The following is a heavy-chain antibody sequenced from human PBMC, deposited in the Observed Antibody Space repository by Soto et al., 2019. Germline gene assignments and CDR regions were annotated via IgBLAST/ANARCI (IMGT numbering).Heavy chain of an antibody. V-gene: IGHV3-23*01. CDR1: GLTFSSYA. CDR3: AKESDYVWGSYRYKYYFDY. J-gene: IGHJ4*02. D-gene: IGHD3-16*02. Sequence: PGGSLRLSCAASGLTFSSYAMSWVRQAPGKGLEWVSAISGSGGSTYYADSVKGRFTISRDNSKNTLYLQMNSLRAEDTAVYYCAKESDYVWGSYRYKYYFDYWGQGTLVTVS. CDR2: ISGSGGST.